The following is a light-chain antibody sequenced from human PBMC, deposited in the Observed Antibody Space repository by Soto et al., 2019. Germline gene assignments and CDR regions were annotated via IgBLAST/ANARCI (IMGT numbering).Light chain of an antibody. CDR2: DAS. J-gene: IGKJ1*01. V-gene: IGKV1-5*01. Sequence: DIQMTQSPATLSASVGYRFTITCRASQSFTSWLAWYQQKPGKAPKLLIYDASSLESGVPSRFSGSGSGTEFTLTISRLQPDDFATYYCQQYNDYLWTFGQGTTVDIK. CDR3: QQYNDYLWT. CDR1: QSFTSW.